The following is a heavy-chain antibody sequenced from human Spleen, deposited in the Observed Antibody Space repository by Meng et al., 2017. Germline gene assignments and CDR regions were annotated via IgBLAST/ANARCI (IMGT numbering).Heavy chain of an antibody. D-gene: IGHD1-14*01. V-gene: IGHV3-11*01. CDR3: ARDLTAYHYYNYGMDV. CDR1: GFTFSEYY. CDR2: ISSSGSTI. Sequence: GESLKISCAASGFTFSEYYMTWIRQAPGKGLEWVSYISSSGSTIYYGDSVKGRFTISRDNAKNSLYLQMNNLRAEDTAVYYCARDLTAYHYYNYGMDVWGQGTTVTVSS. J-gene: IGHJ6*02.